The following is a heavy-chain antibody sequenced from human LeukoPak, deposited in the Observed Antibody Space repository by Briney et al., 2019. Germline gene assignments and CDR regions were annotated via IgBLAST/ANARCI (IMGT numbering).Heavy chain of an antibody. CDR3: ARGYYDSSDFEYFQH. J-gene: IGHJ1*01. V-gene: IGHV1-2*02. Sequence: ASVKVSCKASGYRFTGYHMHWVRQAPGQGLEWMGWISRNSGGSNYAQKFQGRVTMTRDTSVSTAYMELSSLTSDDTAVYYCARGYYDSSDFEYFQHWGQGTLVTVSS. D-gene: IGHD3-22*01. CDR1: GYRFTGYH. CDR2: ISRNSGGS.